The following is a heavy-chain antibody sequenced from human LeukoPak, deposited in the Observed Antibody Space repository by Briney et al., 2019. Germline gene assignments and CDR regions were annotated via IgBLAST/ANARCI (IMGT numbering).Heavy chain of an antibody. D-gene: IGHD4-17*01. J-gene: IGHJ4*02. Sequence: GGTLRLFCAASGFTFSSFEMNWVRQAPGKGLECVSFISSSSNTIYYADSVKGRFTISRDNAKNSLYLQMNSLRAEDSAVYYCARDTVLADYWGQGTLVSVSS. CDR2: ISSSSNTI. V-gene: IGHV3-48*03. CDR3: ARDTVLADY. CDR1: GFTFSSFE.